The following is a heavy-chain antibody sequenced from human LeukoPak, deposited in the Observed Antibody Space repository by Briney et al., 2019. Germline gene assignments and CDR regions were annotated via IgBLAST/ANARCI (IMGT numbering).Heavy chain of an antibody. D-gene: IGHD6-13*01. CDR2: INHSGST. J-gene: IGHJ5*02. Sequence: SETLSLTCTVSGGSISSYYWSWIRQPPGKGLEWIGEINHSGSTNYNPSLKSRVTISVGTSKNQFSLKLSSVTAADTAVYYCARGYSYSNNWFDPWGQGTLVTVSS. CDR3: ARGYSYSNNWFDP. V-gene: IGHV4-34*01. CDR1: GGSISSYY.